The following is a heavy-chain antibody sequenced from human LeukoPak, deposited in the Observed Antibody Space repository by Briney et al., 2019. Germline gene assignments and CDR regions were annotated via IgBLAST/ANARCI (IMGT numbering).Heavy chain of an antibody. Sequence: GGSLRLSCAASGFTFSSYAMSWVRQAPGKGLEWVSGVSGSGDSTYYADSVKGRFTISRDNAKNSLYLQMNSLRAEDTAVYYCARDSSEMSYNYYYYYMDVWGKGTTVTVSS. D-gene: IGHD2-2*01. CDR2: VSGSGDST. J-gene: IGHJ6*03. CDR1: GFTFSSYA. CDR3: ARDSSEMSYNYYYYYMDV. V-gene: IGHV3-23*01.